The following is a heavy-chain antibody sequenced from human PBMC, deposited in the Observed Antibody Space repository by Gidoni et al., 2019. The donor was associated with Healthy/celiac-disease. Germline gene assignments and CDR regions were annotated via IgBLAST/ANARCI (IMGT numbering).Heavy chain of an antibody. CDR2: INDGNGNT. Sequence: QVQLVQSGAEVKKPGASVKVSCKASGYTFTSYAMHWVRQAPGQRLEWMGWINDGNGNTKYSQKFQGRVTITRDTSASTAYMELSSLRSEDTAVYYCAEGRGGYPDAFDIWGQGTMVTVSS. V-gene: IGHV1-3*01. CDR3: AEGRGGYPDAFDI. J-gene: IGHJ3*02. D-gene: IGHD3-16*01. CDR1: GYTFTSYA.